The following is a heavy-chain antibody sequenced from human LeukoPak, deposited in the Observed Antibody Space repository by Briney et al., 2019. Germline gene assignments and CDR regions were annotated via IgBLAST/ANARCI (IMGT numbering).Heavy chain of an antibody. J-gene: IGHJ4*02. CDR2: ISYDGSNK. D-gene: IGHD1-26*01. V-gene: IGHV3-30*18. CDR3: ANAWEPPFDY. Sequence: GGSLRLSCAASGFTFSSYGMRWVRQAPGKGLEWVAVISYDGSNKYYADSVKGRFTISRDNSKNTLYLQMNSLRAEDTAVYYCANAWEPPFDYWGQGTLVTVSS. CDR1: GFTFSSYG.